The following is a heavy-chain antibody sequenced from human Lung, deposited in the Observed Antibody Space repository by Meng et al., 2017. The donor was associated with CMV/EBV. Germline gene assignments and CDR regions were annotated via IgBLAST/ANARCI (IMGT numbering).Heavy chain of an antibody. CDR2: IIPLLDIT. V-gene: IGHV1-69*04. D-gene: IGHD3-3*01. J-gene: IGHJ5*02. Sequence: SXXVSXKVSGGIXSSSAISWVRQAPGQGLEWMGRIIPLLDITNYAPNFQGRVTITADKSTSTAYMEMSSLRYDDTAFYYCARSTPKYDFWSGYPPFLDPWXQGTXVTVSS. CDR3: ARSTPKYDFWSGYPPFLDP. CDR1: GGIXSSSA.